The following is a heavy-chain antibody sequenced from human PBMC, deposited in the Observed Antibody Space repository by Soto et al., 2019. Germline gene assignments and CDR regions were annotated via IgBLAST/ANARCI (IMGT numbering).Heavy chain of an antibody. D-gene: IGHD6-19*01. Sequence: QLQLQESGPGLVKASETLSLTCTVSGGSISSSRYYWGWIRQPPGKGLEWIGSVHYSGNTYYNPSLKSRVTISADTPNNQFSLKLSSVTAADTAMYYCARQEGNSGWPTYWGQGTLVTVSS. J-gene: IGHJ4*02. CDR1: GGSISSSRYY. V-gene: IGHV4-39*01. CDR3: ARQEGNSGWPTY. CDR2: VHYSGNT.